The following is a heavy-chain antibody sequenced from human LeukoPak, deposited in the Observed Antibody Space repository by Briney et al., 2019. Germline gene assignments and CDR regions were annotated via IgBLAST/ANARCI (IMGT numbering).Heavy chain of an antibody. CDR2: IIAMFGTA. D-gene: IGHD3-3*01. CDR1: GGTFISYA. CDR3: ARGDYDFWSGPYNWFDP. J-gene: IGHJ5*02. V-gene: IGHV1-69*05. Sequence: ASVKVSCKASGGTFISYAISWVRQGPGEGGEWMGGIIAMFGTANYVQKLQGRVTITTEKITRTDYMQLRSLTSGDTAVYYCARGDYDFWSGPYNWFDPWGQGTLVTVSS.